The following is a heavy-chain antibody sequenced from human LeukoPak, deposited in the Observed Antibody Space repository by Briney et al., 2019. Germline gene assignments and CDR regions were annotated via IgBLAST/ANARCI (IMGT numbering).Heavy chain of an antibody. CDR3: ARDRYDSSGYFDY. Sequence: GASVTVSCKASGGTFSSYAISWVRQAPGQGLEWMGGIIPIFGTANYAHKFQGRVTITTDESTSTAYMEPSSLRSEDTAGYYCARDRYDSSGYFDYWGQGTLVTVSS. D-gene: IGHD3-22*01. CDR2: IIPIFGTA. CDR1: GGTFSSYA. J-gene: IGHJ4*02. V-gene: IGHV1-69*05.